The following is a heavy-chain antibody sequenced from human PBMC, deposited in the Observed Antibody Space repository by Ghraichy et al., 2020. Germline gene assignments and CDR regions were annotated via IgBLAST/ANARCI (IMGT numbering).Heavy chain of an antibody. D-gene: IGHD6-13*01. CDR1: GFTFSSYS. Sequence: GGSLRLSCAASGFTFSSYSMNWVRQAPGKGLEWVSSISSSSSYIYYADSVKGRFTISRDNAKNSLYLQMNSLRAEDTAVYYCARVDSSWYYYYMDVWGKGTTVTVSS. CDR3: ARVDSSWYYYYMDV. J-gene: IGHJ6*03. CDR2: ISSSSSYI. V-gene: IGHV3-21*01.